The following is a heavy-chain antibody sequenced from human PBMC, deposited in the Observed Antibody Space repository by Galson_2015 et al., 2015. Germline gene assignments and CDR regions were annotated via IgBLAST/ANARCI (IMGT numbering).Heavy chain of an antibody. Sequence: SLRLSCAASGFTFSLYGMHWVRQAPGKGLEWVAVIQSDGNKRYSTDSVRGQFTISRDNSKNTVSLQMDSLRVEDTAIYYCARDGGPATGGLDCHYWGQGTRVTVSS. V-gene: IGHV3-30*12. CDR1: GFTFSLYG. CDR3: ARDGGPATGGLDCHY. CDR2: IQSDGNKR. D-gene: IGHD2-21*02. J-gene: IGHJ4*02.